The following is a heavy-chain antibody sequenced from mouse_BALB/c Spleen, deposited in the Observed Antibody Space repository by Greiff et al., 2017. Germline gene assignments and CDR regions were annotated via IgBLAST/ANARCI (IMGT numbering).Heavy chain of an antibody. CDR2: IRSKSNNYAT. CDR1: GFTFNTNA. J-gene: IGHJ2*01. Sequence: EVQLVETGGGLVQPKGSLKLSCAASGFTFNTNAMNWVRQAPGKGLEWVARIRSKSNNYATYYADSVKDRFTISRDDSQSMLYLQMNNLKTEDTAMYYCVRERPAHDYFDYWGQGTTLTVSS. D-gene: IGHD1-3*01. CDR3: VRERPAHDYFDY. V-gene: IGHV10S3*01.